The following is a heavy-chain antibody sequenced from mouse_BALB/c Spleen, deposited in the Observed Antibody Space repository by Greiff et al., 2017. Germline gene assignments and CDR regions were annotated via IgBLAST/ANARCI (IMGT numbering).Heavy chain of an antibody. J-gene: IGHJ3*01. V-gene: IGHV6-6*02. CDR2: IRLKSNNYAT. CDR1: GFTFSNYW. CDR3: GPPWFAY. Sequence: EVHLVESGGGLVQPGGSMKLSCVASGFTFSNYWMNWVRQSPEKGLEWVAEIRLKSNNYATHYAESVKGRFTISRDDSKSSVYLQMNNLRAEDTGIYYCGPPWFAYWGQGTLVTVSA.